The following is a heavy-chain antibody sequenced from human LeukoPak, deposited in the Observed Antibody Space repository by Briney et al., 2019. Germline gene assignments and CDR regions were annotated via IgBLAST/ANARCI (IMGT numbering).Heavy chain of an antibody. CDR1: GASISTYY. CDR2: IYYSGST. J-gene: IGHJ4*02. D-gene: IGHD6-13*01. CDR3: ASGPYPAAGTDHQFDY. V-gene: IGHV4-59*01. Sequence: SETLSLTCNVSGASISTYYWSWIRQPPGKGLEWIGYIYYSGSTRYNPSLESRVTIATDTSKNQFSLKLSSVTAADTAVYYCASGPYPAAGTDHQFDYWGQGTLVTVSS.